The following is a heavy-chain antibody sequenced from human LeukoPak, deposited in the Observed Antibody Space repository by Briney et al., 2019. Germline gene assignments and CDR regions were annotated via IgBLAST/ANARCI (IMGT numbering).Heavy chain of an antibody. D-gene: IGHD3-9*01. CDR2: ISSSSSYI. CDR1: GFTFSSYS. CDR3: ARDGYDMGDYYYYYYMDV. V-gene: IGHV3-21*01. J-gene: IGHJ6*03. Sequence: PGGSLRLSCAASGFTFSSYSMNWVRQAPGKGLEWVSSISSSSSYIYYADSVKGRFTISRDNAKNSLYLQMNSLRAEDTAVYYCARDGYDMGDYYYYYYMDVWGKGTTVTISS.